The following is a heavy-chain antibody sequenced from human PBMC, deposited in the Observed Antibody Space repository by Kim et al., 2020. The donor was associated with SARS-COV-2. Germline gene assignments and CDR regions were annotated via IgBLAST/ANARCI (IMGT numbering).Heavy chain of an antibody. V-gene: IGHV3-30*18. CDR2: ISYDGSNK. CDR3: AKDGHFWSGYSDY. J-gene: IGHJ4*02. Sequence: GGSLRLSCAASGFTFSSYGMHWVRQAPGKGLEWVAVISYDGSNKYYADSVKGRFTISRDNSKNTLYLQMNSLRAEDTAVYDCAKDGHFWSGYSDYWGQGTLVTVSS. CDR1: GFTFSSYG. D-gene: IGHD3-3*02.